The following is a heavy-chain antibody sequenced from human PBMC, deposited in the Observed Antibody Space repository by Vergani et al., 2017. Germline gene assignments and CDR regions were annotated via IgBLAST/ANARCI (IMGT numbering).Heavy chain of an antibody. CDR1: GITFSSYA. CDR2: MSFDGSNK. V-gene: IGHV3-30-3*01. CDR3: AGANTGPTRYYYYMDV. D-gene: IGHD2-8*02. J-gene: IGHJ6*03. Sequence: QVQLVESGGGVVQSGRSLRLSCAASGITFSSYAMHWVRQAPGKGLEWVAVMSFDGSNKYYADSVKGRFTISRDNSKNTLYLQMNSLRAEDTAVYYCAGANTGPTRYYYYMDVWGKGTTVTVSS.